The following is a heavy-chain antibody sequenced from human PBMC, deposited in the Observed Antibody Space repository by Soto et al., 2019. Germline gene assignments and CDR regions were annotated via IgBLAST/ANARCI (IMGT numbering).Heavy chain of an antibody. CDR3: ARVRMLWYGELSH. D-gene: IGHD3-10*01. Sequence: QVQLVQSGAEVKKPGASVKISCKTSGYTFMTYALHWVRQAPGQRPEWMGWINPGNGNTEYSQKLQGRVTITRDTSARTVFMEVANMTSEDTAVYYCARVRMLWYGELSHWGQGNQVIVSA. J-gene: IGHJ4*02. CDR2: INPGNGNT. V-gene: IGHV1-3*01. CDR1: GYTFMTYA.